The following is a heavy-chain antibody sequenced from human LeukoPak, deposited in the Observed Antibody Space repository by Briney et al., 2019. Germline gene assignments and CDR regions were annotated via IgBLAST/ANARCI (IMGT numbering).Heavy chain of an antibody. CDR2: IYTSGGT. Sequence: SETLSLTCTVSGDSISSYYWSWIRQPPGKGLEWIGYIYTSGGTNYIPSLKGRVTISIDTSKNQFSLKLSSVTAADSAVYYCARVHTPGSYYYYGMDVWGQGTTVTVSS. D-gene: IGHD3-10*01. CDR3: ARVHTPGSYYYYGMDV. V-gene: IGHV4-4*09. CDR1: GDSISSYY. J-gene: IGHJ6*02.